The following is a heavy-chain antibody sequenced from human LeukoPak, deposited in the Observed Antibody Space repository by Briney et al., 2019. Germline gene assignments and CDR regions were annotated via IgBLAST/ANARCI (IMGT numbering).Heavy chain of an antibody. CDR2: IHYSGST. Sequence: PSETLSLTCTVSGGSISSYYWSWIRQPPGKGLEWIGYIHYSGSTSYNPSLKSRVTISLDTSKNQFSLKLTSVTAADTAVYYCARERSGNWFDPWGQGTLVTVSS. CDR1: GGSISSYY. V-gene: IGHV4-59*01. CDR3: ARERSGNWFDP. J-gene: IGHJ5*02.